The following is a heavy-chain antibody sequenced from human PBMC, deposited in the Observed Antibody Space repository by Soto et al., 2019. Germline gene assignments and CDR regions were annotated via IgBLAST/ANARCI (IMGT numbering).Heavy chain of an antibody. Sequence: SETLSLTCTVSGGPISSYYWSWIRQPAGKGLEWIGRIYTSGSTNYNPSLKSRVTMSVDTSKNQFSLKLSSVTAADTAVYYCARDFDSSGYYYDGEGYFDYWGQGTLVTVSS. V-gene: IGHV4-4*07. CDR3: ARDFDSSGYYYDGEGYFDY. J-gene: IGHJ4*02. CDR2: IYTSGST. CDR1: GGPISSYY. D-gene: IGHD3-22*01.